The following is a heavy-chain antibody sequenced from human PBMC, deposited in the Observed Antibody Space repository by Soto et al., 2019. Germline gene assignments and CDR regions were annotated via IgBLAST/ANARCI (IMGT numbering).Heavy chain of an antibody. CDR1: GGSISGYS. D-gene: IGHD2-2*01. Sequence: SETLSLTCTVSGGSISGYSWSWIRQSPGKGLEWIGYVHYSGSTNYNPSLKSRVTISVDTSKNQFSLKLSSVTAADTAVYYCARAETPFDQDGSCTSCYYYYMDGWGKGTTVPVSS. CDR3: ARAETPFDQDGSCTSCYYYYMDG. J-gene: IGHJ6*03. CDR2: VHYSGST. V-gene: IGHV4-59*08.